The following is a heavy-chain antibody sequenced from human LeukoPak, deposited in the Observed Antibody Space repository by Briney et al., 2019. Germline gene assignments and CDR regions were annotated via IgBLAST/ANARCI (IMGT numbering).Heavy chain of an antibody. Sequence: PGGSLRLSCAASGFTFSSYAMSWVRQAPGKGLEWVSAISGSGGSTYYADSVKGRFTISRDNSKNTLYLQMNSLRAEDTAVYYCARAPKYYYDSSGYSDYWGQGTLVTVSS. CDR2: ISGSGGST. CDR1: GFTFSSYA. D-gene: IGHD3-22*01. V-gene: IGHV3-23*01. J-gene: IGHJ4*02. CDR3: ARAPKYYYDSSGYSDY.